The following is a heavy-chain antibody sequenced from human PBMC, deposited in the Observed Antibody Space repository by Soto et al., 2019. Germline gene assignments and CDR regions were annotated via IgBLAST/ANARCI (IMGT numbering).Heavy chain of an antibody. CDR3: ARDKITGLFDY. Sequence: SETLSLTCTVSGGSISDDTYYWGWIRQPPGKGLEWIGGINHSGSTNYNPSLKSRVTISVDTSKNQFSLKLTSVTAADTAVYYCARDKITGLFDYWGQGTLVTVSS. V-gene: IGHV4-39*07. J-gene: IGHJ4*02. CDR1: GGSISDDTYY. D-gene: IGHD2-8*02. CDR2: INHSGST.